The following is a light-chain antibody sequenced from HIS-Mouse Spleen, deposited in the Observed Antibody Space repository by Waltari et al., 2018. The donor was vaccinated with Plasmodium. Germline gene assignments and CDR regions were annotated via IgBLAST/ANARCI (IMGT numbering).Light chain of an antibody. J-gene: IGLJ3*02. V-gene: IGLV3-10*01. Sequence: SYELTQPPSVSVSPGQTARITCSGDALPKKYAYWYQQKSGQAPVLVIYEDSKRPSGIPERFYGSSSGTMATLTISGAQVEDEADDYCYSIDSSGNHRVFGGGTKLTVL. CDR1: ALPKKY. CDR3: YSIDSSGNHRV. CDR2: EDS.